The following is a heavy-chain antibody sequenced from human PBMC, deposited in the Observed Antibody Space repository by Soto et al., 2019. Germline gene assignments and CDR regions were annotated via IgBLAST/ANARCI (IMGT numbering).Heavy chain of an antibody. Sequence: QVQLQQWGAGLLKPSETLSLTCAVYGGSFSGYYWSWIRQPPGKGLEWIGEINHSGSTNYNPSLKSRVTISVDTSKNQFSLKLSSVTAADTAVYYCARGRRRPRVVAALGKLLHGGWFDPWGQGTLVTVSS. V-gene: IGHV4-34*01. CDR2: INHSGST. CDR3: ARGRRRPRVVAALGKLLHGGWFDP. D-gene: IGHD2-15*01. CDR1: GGSFSGYY. J-gene: IGHJ5*02.